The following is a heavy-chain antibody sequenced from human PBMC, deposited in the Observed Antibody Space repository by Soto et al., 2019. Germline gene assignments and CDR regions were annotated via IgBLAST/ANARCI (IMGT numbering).Heavy chain of an antibody. CDR3: ARDPFLLWFGDRLPYYFDY. CDR1: GFTFSSYG. D-gene: IGHD3-10*01. J-gene: IGHJ4*02. Sequence: GGSLRLSCAASGFTFSSYGMHWVRQAPGKGLEWVAVIWYDGSNKYYADSVKGRFTISRDNSKTTLDLQMNSLRAEDTAVYYCARDPFLLWFGDRLPYYFDYWGQGTLVTVSS. V-gene: IGHV3-33*01. CDR2: IWYDGSNK.